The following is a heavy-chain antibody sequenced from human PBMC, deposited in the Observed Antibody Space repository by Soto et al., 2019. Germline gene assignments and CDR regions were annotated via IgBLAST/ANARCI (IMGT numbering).Heavy chain of an antibody. CDR2: ISYDGSNK. J-gene: IGHJ6*02. Sequence: QVQLVESGGGVVQPGRSLRLSCAASGFTFSSYAMHWVRQAPGKGLEWVAVISYDGSNKYYADSVKGRFTISRDNSKNTLYLQMNSLRAEDTAVYYCAKGLAGESLGMDVWGQGTTVTVSS. D-gene: IGHD3-16*01. CDR3: AKGLAGESLGMDV. CDR1: GFTFSSYA. V-gene: IGHV3-30*04.